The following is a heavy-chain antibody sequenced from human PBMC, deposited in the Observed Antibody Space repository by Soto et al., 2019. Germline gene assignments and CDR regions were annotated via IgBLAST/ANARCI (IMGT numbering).Heavy chain of an antibody. Sequence: GGSLRLSCAASGLNFATYSMSWVRQAPGKGLEWVAGISDGVDRAYYGDSVKGRFTISRDTSKNMLYLHMNSLRAEDTAIYYCARYTAVADPYYFDYWGQGTLVTVSS. CDR2: ISDGVDRA. V-gene: IGHV3-23*01. CDR1: GLNFATYS. D-gene: IGHD6-19*01. CDR3: ARYTAVADPYYFDY. J-gene: IGHJ4*02.